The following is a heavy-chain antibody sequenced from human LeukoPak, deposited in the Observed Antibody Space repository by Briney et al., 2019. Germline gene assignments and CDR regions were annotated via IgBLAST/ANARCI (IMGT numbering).Heavy chain of an antibody. CDR1: GFTFSSYS. D-gene: IGHD6-19*01. CDR2: ISSSSSYI. CDR3: ARGVAGRGYNYYGMDV. Sequence: GGSLRLSCAASGFTFSSYSMNWVRQAPGKGLEWVSSISSSSSYIYYADSVKGRFTISRDNAKNSLYLQMNSLRAEDTAVYYCARGVAGRGYNYYGMDVWGQGTTVTVSS. V-gene: IGHV3-21*01. J-gene: IGHJ6*02.